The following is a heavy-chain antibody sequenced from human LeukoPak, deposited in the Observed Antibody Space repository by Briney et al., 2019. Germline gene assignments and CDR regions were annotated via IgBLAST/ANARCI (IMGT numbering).Heavy chain of an antibody. J-gene: IGHJ3*02. Sequence: SETLSLTCTVSGDSISGHYWSWIRQPPGKGLEWIGYIYYSGSTHYTPSLKSRVTISVDRSKNQFSLKLTSMTAADTAVYYCARLKGHYYDSSGSYRDIWGQGTMVTVSP. D-gene: IGHD3-22*01. CDR2: IYYSGST. CDR1: GDSISGHY. V-gene: IGHV4-59*11. CDR3: ARLKGHYYDSSGSYRDI.